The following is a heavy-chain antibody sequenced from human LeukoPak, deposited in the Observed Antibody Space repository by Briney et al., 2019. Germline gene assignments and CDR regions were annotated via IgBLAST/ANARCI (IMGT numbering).Heavy chain of an antibody. J-gene: IGHJ4*02. CDR1: GFTFSSYS. Sequence: GGSLRLSCAASGFTFSSYSMNWVRQAPGKGLEWVSSISSSSSYIYYADSVKGRFTISRDNAKNSLYLQMNSLRAEDTAVYYCAKDGCTSPTCYINYWGRRTLLTVSS. D-gene: IGHD2-2*02. CDR3: AKDGCTSPTCYINY. CDR2: ISSSSSYI. V-gene: IGHV3-21*01.